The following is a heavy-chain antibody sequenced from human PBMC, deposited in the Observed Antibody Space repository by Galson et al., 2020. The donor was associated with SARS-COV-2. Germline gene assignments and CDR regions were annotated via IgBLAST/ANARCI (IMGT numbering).Heavy chain of an antibody. CDR1: RGSFSDSY. D-gene: IGHD3-22*01. CDR2: INHRGRT. CDR3: ARSRQDVTMIVVAITAYYHYMDV. Sequence: SETLSPTCAVYRGSFSDSYWSCTRPSPGKALEWIGEINHRGRTKSSPSLKSRVTIAVDTSKNQFSLKLTSMTAADTAVYYCARSRQDVTMIVVAITAYYHYMDVWSKGTTVTISS. J-gene: IGHJ6*03. V-gene: IGHV4-34*01.